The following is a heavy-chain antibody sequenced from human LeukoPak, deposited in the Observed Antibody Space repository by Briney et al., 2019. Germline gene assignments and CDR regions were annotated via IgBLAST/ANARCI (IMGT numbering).Heavy chain of an antibody. CDR3: AKSGILGAIFRYGFDP. CDR2: ISGSGGST. D-gene: IGHD1-26*01. CDR1: GFTFSSYA. Sequence: SGGSLRLSCAASGFTFSSYAMNWVRQAPGKGREWVSSISGSGGSTYYADSVKGRFTISRDNSKNTLYLQMNSLRAEDTAVYYCAKSGILGAIFRYGFDPWGQGTLVTVSS. V-gene: IGHV3-23*01. J-gene: IGHJ5*02.